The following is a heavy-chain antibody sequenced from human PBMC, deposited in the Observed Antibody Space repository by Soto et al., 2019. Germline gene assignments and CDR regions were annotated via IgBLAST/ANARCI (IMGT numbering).Heavy chain of an antibody. CDR1: GFTFSSYA. J-gene: IGHJ5*02. D-gene: IGHD2-15*01. V-gene: IGHV3-30-3*01. Sequence: QVQLVESGGGMVQPGRSLRLSCAASGFTFSSYAMHWVRQAPGKGLEWVAVISYDGSNKYYADSVKGRFTISRDNSKNTLYLQMNSLRAEDTAVYYCARDRLRGGVVAATCPWFDPWGQGTLVTVSS. CDR2: ISYDGSNK. CDR3: ARDRLRGGVVAATCPWFDP.